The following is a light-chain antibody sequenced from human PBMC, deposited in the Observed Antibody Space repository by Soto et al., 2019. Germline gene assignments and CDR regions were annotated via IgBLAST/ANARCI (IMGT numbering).Light chain of an antibody. V-gene: IGLV8-61*01. CDR1: SGSVSTSYF. CDR3: LLFMSSATWV. Sequence: QTVVTQEPSISVSPGGTVTLTCGLSSGSVSTSYFPSWYQQTPGQAPRTLIYNTNTRSSGVPDRFSGSILGGKAALTITGAQEDDESHYFCLLFMSSATWVFGGGTQLTVL. CDR2: NTN. J-gene: IGLJ3*02.